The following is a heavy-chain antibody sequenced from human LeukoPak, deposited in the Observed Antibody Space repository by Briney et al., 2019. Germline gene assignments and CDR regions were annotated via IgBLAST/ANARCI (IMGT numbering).Heavy chain of an antibody. J-gene: IGHJ4*02. V-gene: IGHV3-9*01. CDR3: AKDILIDSGTHNEGAFDY. CDR1: GFTFDDYA. D-gene: IGHD3-10*01. CDR2: ISWNSGSI. Sequence: GRSLRLSCAASGFTFDDYAMDWVRQAPGKGLEWVSGISWNSGSIGYADSVKGRFTISRDNAKNSLYLQMNSLRAEDTALYYCAKDILIDSGTHNEGAFDYWGQGTLVTVSS.